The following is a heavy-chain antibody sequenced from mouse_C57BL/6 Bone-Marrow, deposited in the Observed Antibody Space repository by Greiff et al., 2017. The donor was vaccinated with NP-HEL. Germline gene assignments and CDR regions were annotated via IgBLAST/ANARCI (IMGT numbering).Heavy chain of an antibody. D-gene: IGHD1-1*01. CDR3: ARWDYGSDWYFDV. CDR2: IYPGDGDT. V-gene: IGHV1-80*01. J-gene: IGHJ1*03. Sequence: QVQLKESGAELVKPGASVKISCKASGYAFSSYWMNWVKQRPGKGLEWIGQIYPGDGDTNYNGKFKGKATLTADKSSSTAYMQLSSLTSEDSAVYFCARWDYGSDWYFDVWGTGTTVTVSS. CDR1: GYAFSSYW.